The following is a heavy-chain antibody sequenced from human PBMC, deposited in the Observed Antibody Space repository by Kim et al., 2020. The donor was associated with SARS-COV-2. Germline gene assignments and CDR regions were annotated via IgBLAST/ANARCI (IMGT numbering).Heavy chain of an antibody. Sequence: KSRVTISVDTSKNQCSLKLSSVTAADTAVYYCARLPYYYGSGSPGTWFDPWGQGTLVTVSS. CDR3: ARLPYYYGSGSPGTWFDP. V-gene: IGHV4-39*01. J-gene: IGHJ5*02. D-gene: IGHD3-10*01.